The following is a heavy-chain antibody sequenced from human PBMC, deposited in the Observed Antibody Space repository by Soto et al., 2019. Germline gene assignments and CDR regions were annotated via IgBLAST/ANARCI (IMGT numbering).Heavy chain of an antibody. CDR3: ARDLFLYCSGGSCFEFDY. J-gene: IGHJ4*02. D-gene: IGHD2-15*01. CDR1: GYTFTSYY. CDR2: INPSGGST. V-gene: IGHV1-46*03. Sequence: ASVKVSCKASGYTFTSYYMHWVRQAPGQGLEWMGIINPSGGSTSYAQKFQGRVTMTRDTSTSTVYLELSSLRSEDTAVYYCARDLFLYCSGGSCFEFDYWGQGTLVPVSS.